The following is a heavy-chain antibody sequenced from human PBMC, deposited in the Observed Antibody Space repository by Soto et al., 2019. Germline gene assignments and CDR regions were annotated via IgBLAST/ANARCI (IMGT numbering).Heavy chain of an antibody. CDR2: INPSGGST. CDR3: PRQSYCSGGSCYPAASDI. J-gene: IGHJ3*02. V-gene: IGHV1-46*01. CDR1: GYTFTSYY. D-gene: IGHD2-15*01. Sequence: ASVKVSCKASGYTFTSYYMHWVRQAPGQGLEWMGIINPSGGSTSYAQKFQGRVTMTRDTSTSTVYMELRSLRSEDTAVYYCPRQSYCSGGSCYPAASDIWGQGTMVTVSS.